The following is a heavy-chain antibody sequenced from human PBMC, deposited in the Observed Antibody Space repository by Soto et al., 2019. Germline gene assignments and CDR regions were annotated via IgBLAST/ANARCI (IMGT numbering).Heavy chain of an antibody. V-gene: IGHV4-34*01. Sequence: QVQLQQWGAGLLKPSETLSLTCAVYGGSFSGYYWSWIRQPPGKGLEWIGEINHSGSTNYNTSLKSRVTISVDTSKNQFSLKLSSVTAADTAVYYCARGKSTSLSYYYYGMDVWGQGTTVTVSS. CDR3: ARGKSTSLSYYYYGMDV. J-gene: IGHJ6*02. CDR2: INHSGST. D-gene: IGHD2-2*01. CDR1: GGSFSGYY.